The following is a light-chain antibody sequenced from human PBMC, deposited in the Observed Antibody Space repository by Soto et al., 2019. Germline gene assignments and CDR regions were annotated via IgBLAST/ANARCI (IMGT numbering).Light chain of an antibody. V-gene: IGLV2-18*01. CDR3: SLYTSENAYV. CDR1: STDFVSYNR. Sequence: QSALTQPPSVSGSPGQSVTISCTETSTDFVSYNRVSWYQQPPGTAPKLMIYEVSKRPSGVPDRFSGSKSGNTASLTISGLQVADEADYYCSLYTSENAYVFGNRTKVTVL. J-gene: IGLJ1*01. CDR2: EVS.